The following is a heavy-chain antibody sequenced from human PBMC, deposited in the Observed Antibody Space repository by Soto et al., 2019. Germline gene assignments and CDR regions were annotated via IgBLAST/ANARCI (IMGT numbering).Heavy chain of an antibody. Sequence: EVQLVESGGGLVQPGGSLRLSCATSGFTLSRYWMSWVRQAPGKGLEWVANIKRDGSEKYYVDSVQGRFTISRDNANNSLYLQMNSLRAEDTAMYYCARDCSGGICYGYYFDYWGQGTLVTVSS. CDR3: ARDCSGGICYGYYFDY. CDR1: GFTLSRYW. J-gene: IGHJ4*02. CDR2: IKRDGSEK. D-gene: IGHD2-15*01. V-gene: IGHV3-7*01.